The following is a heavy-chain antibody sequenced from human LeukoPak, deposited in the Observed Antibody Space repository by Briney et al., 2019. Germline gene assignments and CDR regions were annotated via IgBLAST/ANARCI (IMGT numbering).Heavy chain of an antibody. V-gene: IGHV4-31*03. CDR3: ARAPGSAYNAYYFDY. D-gene: IGHD1-1*01. CDR2: FFYSGST. CDR1: GASISSGGYF. J-gene: IGHJ4*02. Sequence: SETLSLTCTVSGASISSGGYFWGWIRQHPWKGLEWMGYFFYSGSTYYNPSLKSRVTLSVDTSKDQISLKLSSVTAADTAVYYCARAPGSAYNAYYFDYWGQGTLVTVSS.